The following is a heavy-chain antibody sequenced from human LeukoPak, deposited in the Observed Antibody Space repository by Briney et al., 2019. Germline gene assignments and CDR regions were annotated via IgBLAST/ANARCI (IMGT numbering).Heavy chain of an antibody. CDR3: SRGRWGFDY. D-gene: IGHD7-27*01. CDR1: GFIFSSYW. Sequence: GGSLRLSCAASGFIFSSYWMTWVRQAPGKGLEWVANINQDGSEKYYVDSVKGRFTISTDNAKNSLYLQMNSLRVEDTAVYYCSRGRWGFDYWGQGTLVTVSS. V-gene: IGHV3-7*01. CDR2: INQDGSEK. J-gene: IGHJ4*02.